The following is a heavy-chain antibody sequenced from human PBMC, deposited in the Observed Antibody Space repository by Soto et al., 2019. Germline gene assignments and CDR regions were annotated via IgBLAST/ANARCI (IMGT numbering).Heavy chain of an antibody. D-gene: IGHD3-10*01. Sequence: QVQLVESGGGVVQPGRSLRLSCAASGFTFSSYGMHWVRQAPGKGLEWVAVIWYDGSNKYYADSVKGRFTISRDNSKNTLYLQMNRLRAEDTAVYYCAIVPLGSGSYYQTYFDYWGQGTLVTVSS. J-gene: IGHJ4*02. CDR3: AIVPLGSGSYYQTYFDY. V-gene: IGHV3-33*01. CDR2: IWYDGSNK. CDR1: GFTFSSYG.